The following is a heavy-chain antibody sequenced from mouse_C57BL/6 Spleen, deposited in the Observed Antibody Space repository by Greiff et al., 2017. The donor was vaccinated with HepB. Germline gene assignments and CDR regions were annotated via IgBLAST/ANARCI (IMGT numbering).Heavy chain of an antibody. Sequence: VQLQQSGPELVKPGASVKISCKASGYSFTGYYMNWVKQSPEKSLEWIGEINPSTGGTTYNQKFKAKATLTVDKSSSTAYMQLKSLTSEDSAVYYCARSGYYGSSLYYAMDYWGQGTSVTVSS. CDR3: ARSGYYGSSLYYAMDY. CDR1: GYSFTGYY. V-gene: IGHV1-42*01. J-gene: IGHJ4*01. D-gene: IGHD1-1*01. CDR2: INPSTGGT.